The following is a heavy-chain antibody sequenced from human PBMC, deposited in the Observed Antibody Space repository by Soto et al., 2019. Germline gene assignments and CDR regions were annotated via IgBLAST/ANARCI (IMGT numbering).Heavy chain of an antibody. CDR3: ARDAVYVTKMVFVSPVDS. CDR2: ISFDGGKD. Sequence: QVYLVESGGGVVQPGRSLRLSCAASGFMFRNHAMHWVRQAPGKGLEWVAVISFDGGKDFYADSVKGRFTISRDNSRNTLYLQMDSLRPEDTAVYYCARDAVYVTKMVFVSPVDSWGQGALVTVSS. CDR1: GFMFRNHA. J-gene: IGHJ4*02. V-gene: IGHV3-30-3*01. D-gene: IGHD2-8*01.